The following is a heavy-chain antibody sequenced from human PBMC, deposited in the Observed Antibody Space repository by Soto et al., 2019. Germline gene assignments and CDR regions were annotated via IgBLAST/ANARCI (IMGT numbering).Heavy chain of an antibody. J-gene: IGHJ5*02. V-gene: IGHV1-8*01. D-gene: IGHD6-6*01. CDR1: GCTFSNYD. CDR2: MNPNSDNT. CDR3: ARRSLLAARRRDWFDP. Sequence: QVQLVQSGAEVKDPGASVKVSCKASGCTFSNYDIGWVRQASGQGLEWMGWMNPNSDNTGYAQKFQGRVTMTRHTSISTASMELSSLRSEDPAVYYCARRSLLAARRRDWFDPWGQGTMVTVSS.